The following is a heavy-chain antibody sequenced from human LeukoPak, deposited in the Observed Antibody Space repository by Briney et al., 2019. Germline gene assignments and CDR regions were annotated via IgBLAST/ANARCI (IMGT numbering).Heavy chain of an antibody. CDR1: GSSISSSSSY. CDR2: ISYTGST. Sequence: SETLSLTCTVSGSSISSSSSYWGWIRQPPGKGLEWIGSISYTGSTYYNPSLKSRVTISVDTSKNQFSLKLSSVTAADTAVYYCARVLAAAAHFDYWGQGTLVTASS. D-gene: IGHD6-13*01. CDR3: ARVLAAAAHFDY. J-gene: IGHJ4*02. V-gene: IGHV4-39*01.